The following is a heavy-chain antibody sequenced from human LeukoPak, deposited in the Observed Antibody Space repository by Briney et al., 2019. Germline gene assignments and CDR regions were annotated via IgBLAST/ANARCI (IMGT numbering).Heavy chain of an antibody. D-gene: IGHD2-15*01. CDR1: GYTFTSYS. V-gene: IGHV7-4-1*02. CDR2: INTYTGNP. CDR3: ARDSGSGLNWFDP. J-gene: IGHJ5*02. Sequence: VAPVKVSCKASGYTFTSYSINWVRQAPGQGPELMGWINTYTGNPTYAQGFTGRFVFSFDTSVTTAYLQITGLKAEDTAVYYCARDSGSGLNWFDPWGQGTLVTVSS.